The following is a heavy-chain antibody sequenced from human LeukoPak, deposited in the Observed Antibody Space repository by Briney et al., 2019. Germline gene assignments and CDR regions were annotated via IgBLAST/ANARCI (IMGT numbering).Heavy chain of an antibody. CDR3: ASRRYYDGSGYLE. J-gene: IGHJ1*01. V-gene: IGHV4-39*01. CDR2: IYYSGRT. Sequence: TETLSLTCSVSGDSVSRNDSYWDWIRQPPGKGLEWIGTIYYSGRTYYSPSLKSRVTMSVDPSNNQFSLNLRSVTAADTAVYYCASRRYYDGSGYLEWGQGTLLSVSS. D-gene: IGHD3-22*01. CDR1: GDSVSRNDSY.